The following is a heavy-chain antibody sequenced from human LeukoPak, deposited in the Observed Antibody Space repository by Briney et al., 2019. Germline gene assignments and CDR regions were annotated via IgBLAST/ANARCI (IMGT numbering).Heavy chain of an antibody. D-gene: IGHD6-19*01. CDR1: GYSFTSYW. V-gene: IGHV5-51*01. Sequence: GESLKISCEGSGYSFTSYWIGWVRQMPGKGLEWMGIIYPGDSDTRYSPSFQGQVTISADKSISTAYLQWSSLKASDTAMYYCARLGSTRSGWNGVDYWGQGTLVTVSS. J-gene: IGHJ4*02. CDR3: ARLGSTRSGWNGVDY. CDR2: IYPGDSDT.